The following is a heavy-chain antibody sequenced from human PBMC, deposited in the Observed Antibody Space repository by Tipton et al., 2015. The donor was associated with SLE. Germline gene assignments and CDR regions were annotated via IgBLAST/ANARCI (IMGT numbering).Heavy chain of an antibody. CDR3: AREAAAMASDY. CDR2: MNPNSGYT. V-gene: IGHV1-8*01. CDR1: GYTFTNYD. D-gene: IGHD2-2*01. J-gene: IGHJ4*02. Sequence: QLVQSGAEVKKPGASVKVSCKASGYTFTNYDINWVRQATGQGLEWMGWMNPNSGYTGYAQKFQGRVTMTRNTSISTAYMELSSLKSADTAVYYCAREAAAMASDYWGQGTLVTVSS.